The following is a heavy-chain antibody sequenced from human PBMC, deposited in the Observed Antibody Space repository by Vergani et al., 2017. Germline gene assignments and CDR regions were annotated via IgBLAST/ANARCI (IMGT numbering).Heavy chain of an antibody. CDR3: ARDQSRSDAFDI. D-gene: IGHD1-14*01. Sequence: EVQLVESGGGLVQPGGSLRLSCAASGFTFSSFWMHWVRQAPGKGLVWVSRINSDGSSTSYADSVKGRFTISRDNAKNTLYLQMNSLRAEDTAVYYCARDQSRSDAFDIWGQGTMVTVSS. V-gene: IGHV3-74*01. CDR2: INSDGSST. J-gene: IGHJ3*02. CDR1: GFTFSSFW.